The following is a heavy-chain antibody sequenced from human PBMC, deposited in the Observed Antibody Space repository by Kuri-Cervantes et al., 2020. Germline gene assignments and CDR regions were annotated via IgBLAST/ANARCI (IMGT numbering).Heavy chain of an antibody. J-gene: IGHJ4*02. Sequence: GESLKISCAASGFTFSYYWMSWVRQAPGKGLEWVANTKEDSSEKNYVDSVKGRFTISRDNAKNSLYLQMNSLRAEDTALYYCTRDYCDYWGQGTLVTVSS. CDR1: GFTFSYYW. CDR3: TRDYCDY. CDR2: TKEDSSEK. V-gene: IGHV3-7*01.